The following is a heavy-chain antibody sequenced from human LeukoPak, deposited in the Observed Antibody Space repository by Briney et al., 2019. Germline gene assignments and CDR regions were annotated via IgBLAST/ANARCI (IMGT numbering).Heavy chain of an antibody. CDR1: GGSTSSYT. Sequence: KPSETLSPTCTAPGGSTSSYTWSLIRQPAGKGLWWIGRIYTSGSTNYNPSLKSRVTMSVDTSKNQCSLKLSSVTAADTAVYYCARGKVDYYDSSGYSSNWFDPWGQGTLVTVTA. CDR3: ARGKVDYYDSSGYSSNWFDP. J-gene: IGHJ5*02. D-gene: IGHD3-22*01. CDR2: IYTSGST. V-gene: IGHV4-4*07.